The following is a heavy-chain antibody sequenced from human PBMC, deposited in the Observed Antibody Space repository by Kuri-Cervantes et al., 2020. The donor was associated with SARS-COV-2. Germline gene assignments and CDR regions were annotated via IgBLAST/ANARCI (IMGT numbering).Heavy chain of an antibody. CDR3: ARDLSIAVAGTDMDV. V-gene: IGHV3-33*01. J-gene: IGHJ6*03. CDR1: GFTFSSYG. D-gene: IGHD6-19*01. Sequence: LSLTCAASGFTFSSYGMHWVRQAPGKGLEWVAVIWYDGSNKYYADSVKGRFTISRDNSKNTLYLQMNSLRAEDTAVYYCARDLSIAVAGTDMDVWGKGTTVTVSS. CDR2: IWYDGSNK.